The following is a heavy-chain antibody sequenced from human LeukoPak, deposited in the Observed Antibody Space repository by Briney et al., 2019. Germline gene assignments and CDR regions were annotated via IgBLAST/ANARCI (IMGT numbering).Heavy chain of an antibody. CDR1: GYRFTDYW. V-gene: IGHV5-51*01. D-gene: IGHD1-7*01. CDR3: ARGAAGTTPDYYYFGLDD. J-gene: IGHJ6*02. CDR2: IYPGDSDT. Sequence: GESLKISCKGSGYRFTDYWIGWVRQMPGKGLEWMGIIYPGDSDTRYSPCFQGQVTISADKSINTAHLQWSSLKASDTAMYYCARGAAGTTPDYYYFGLDDWGQGTTVRVSS.